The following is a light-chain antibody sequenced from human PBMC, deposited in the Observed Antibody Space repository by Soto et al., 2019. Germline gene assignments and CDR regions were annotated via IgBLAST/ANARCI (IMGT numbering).Light chain of an antibody. CDR3: QQSYSTTWR. CDR2: AAS. CDR1: QGISTS. J-gene: IGKJ1*01. V-gene: IGKV1-39*01. Sequence: DIQMTQSPSSLSASVGDRVTITCRASQGISTSLNWYQQKPGKAPKLLIYAASSLLSGVASRFSGSGSETDFTLTISGPQPEDFATYSCQQSYSTTWRFSKGTKVDI.